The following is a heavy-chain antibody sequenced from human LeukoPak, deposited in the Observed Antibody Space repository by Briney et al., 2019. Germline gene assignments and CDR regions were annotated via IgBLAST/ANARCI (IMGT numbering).Heavy chain of an antibody. CDR3: ARGPAAAGIYY. D-gene: IGHD6-13*01. CDR2: IYPGDSDT. V-gene: IGHV5-51*01. CDR1: GYIFTTYW. J-gene: IGHJ4*02. Sequence: GESLQISCKGSGYIFTTYWIGWVRQMPGKGLEWMGIIYPGDSDTRYSPSFQGQVTISADKSISTAYLQWSSLKASDTAMYYCARGPAAAGIYYWGQGTLVTVSS.